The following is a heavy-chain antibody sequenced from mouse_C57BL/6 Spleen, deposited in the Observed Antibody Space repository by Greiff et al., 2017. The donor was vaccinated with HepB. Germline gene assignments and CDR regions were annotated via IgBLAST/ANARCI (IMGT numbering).Heavy chain of an antibody. D-gene: IGHD2-5*01. V-gene: IGHV5-17*01. Sequence: EVQRVESGGGLVKPGGSLKLSCAASGFTFSDYGMHWVRQAPEKGLEWVAYISSGSSTIYYADTVKGRFTISRDNAKNTLFLQMTSLRSEDTAMYYCARRDYSNSNWYFDVWGTGTTVTVSS. CDR3: ARRDYSNSNWYFDV. CDR2: ISSGSSTI. J-gene: IGHJ1*03. CDR1: GFTFSDYG.